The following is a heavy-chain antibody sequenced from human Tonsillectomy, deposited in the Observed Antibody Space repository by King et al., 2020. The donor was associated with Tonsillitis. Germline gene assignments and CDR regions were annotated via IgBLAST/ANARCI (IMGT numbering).Heavy chain of an antibody. CDR2: ISGDGSFT. J-gene: IGHJ4*02. CDR3: VRSDYGGYAGY. V-gene: IGHV3-74*01. CDR1: GFTFTNYW. Sequence: VQLVESGGVLVQTGGSLRLSCTASGFTFTNYWMHWVRQAPGKGLVWVSRISGDGSFTDYADSVEGRFTISRDNAKNTLSLQMNSLRAEDTAVYFCVRSDYGGYAGYWGRGTRVTVSS. D-gene: IGHD4-17*01.